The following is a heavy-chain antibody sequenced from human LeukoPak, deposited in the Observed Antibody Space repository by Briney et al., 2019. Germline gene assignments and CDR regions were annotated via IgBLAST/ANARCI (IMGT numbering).Heavy chain of an antibody. CDR3: ARHDKGFDY. CDR2: IYSSGTI. V-gene: IGHV4-59*08. Sequence: SETLSLTCTVSSGSISSYYWSWIRQPPGKGLEWLGYIYSSGTINFNPSLKSRLTMSVDTSKNQFSLKLSSVTAADTAVYYCARHDKGFDYWGQGTPVTVSA. J-gene: IGHJ4*02. D-gene: IGHD3-22*01. CDR1: SGSISSYY.